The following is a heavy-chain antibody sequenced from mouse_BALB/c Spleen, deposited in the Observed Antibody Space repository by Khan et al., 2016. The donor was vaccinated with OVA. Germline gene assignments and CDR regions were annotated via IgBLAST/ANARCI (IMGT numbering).Heavy chain of an antibody. J-gene: IGHJ3*01. V-gene: IGHV3-2*02. D-gene: IGHD2-4*01. CDR3: ARKDYYDYDPFPY. CDR1: GYSITSEYA. Sequence: QLEESGPGLVKPSQSLSLTYTVTGYSITSEYAWNWIRQFPGNKLEWMGYINYSGHTRFNPSLKSRTSITRDTSKNQFFLQLNSVNTEDTATYYCARKDYYDYDPFPYWGQGTLVTVSA. CDR2: INYSGHT.